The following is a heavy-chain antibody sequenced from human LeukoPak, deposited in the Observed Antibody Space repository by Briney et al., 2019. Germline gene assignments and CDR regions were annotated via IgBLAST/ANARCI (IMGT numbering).Heavy chain of an antibody. V-gene: IGHV4-38-2*02. Sequence: SETLSLTCSVSAYSISSGYYWGWIRQPPGKGLEWIGSIYHSGGTYYNPSLKSRVTISVDTSKNQFSLKLSSVTAADTAVYYCARDQNWAIDYWGQGTLVTVSS. J-gene: IGHJ4*02. CDR1: AYSISSGYY. CDR2: IYHSGGT. CDR3: ARDQNWAIDY. D-gene: IGHD7-27*01.